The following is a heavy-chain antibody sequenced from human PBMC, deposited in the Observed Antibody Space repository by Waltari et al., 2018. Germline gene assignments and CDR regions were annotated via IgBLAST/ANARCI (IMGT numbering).Heavy chain of an antibody. CDR3: TSPPTY. CDR2: VYPAGNT. CDR1: GFNVGSNY. Sequence: EVQLVESGGGLIQPGGSLRLSCAVSGFNVGSNYMSWVRQAPGKGLVGVSVVYPAGNTYYADSVKGRFTISRDSSDNTFSLQMNNLRAEDTAVYYCTSPPTYWGQGTLVTVSS. V-gene: IGHV3-53*01. J-gene: IGHJ4*02.